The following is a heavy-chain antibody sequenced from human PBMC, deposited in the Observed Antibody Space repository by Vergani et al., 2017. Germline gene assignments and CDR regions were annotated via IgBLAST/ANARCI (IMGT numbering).Heavy chain of an antibody. CDR2: INPSGGST. V-gene: IGHV1-46*01. CDR3: AIAYCSSSSCPSYYMDV. CDR1: GYTFTSYY. Sequence: QVQLVQSGAEVKKPGASVKVSCKASGYTFTSYYMNWVRQAPGQGLEWMGIINPSGGSTTYEQKFQGRVTMTRDTSTSTVYMELSSLRSEDTAVYYCAIAYCSSSSCPSYYMDVWGKGTTVTVSS. D-gene: IGHD2-2*01. J-gene: IGHJ6*03.